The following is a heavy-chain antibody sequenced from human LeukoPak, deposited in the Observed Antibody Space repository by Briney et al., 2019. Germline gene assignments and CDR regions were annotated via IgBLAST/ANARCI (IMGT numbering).Heavy chain of an antibody. D-gene: IGHD2-21*02. Sequence: SETLSLTCTVSGGSISSGSYYWSWIRQPAGKGLEWIGRIYTRGSTKYNPSLKSRVTISVDTSKNQFSLKLSSVTAADTAVYYCARTYCGGDCRGYYYHYYMDGWDKGTTVTISS. CDR1: GGSISSGSYY. V-gene: IGHV4-61*02. CDR3: ARTYCGGDCRGYYYHYYMDG. CDR2: IYTRGST. J-gene: IGHJ6*03.